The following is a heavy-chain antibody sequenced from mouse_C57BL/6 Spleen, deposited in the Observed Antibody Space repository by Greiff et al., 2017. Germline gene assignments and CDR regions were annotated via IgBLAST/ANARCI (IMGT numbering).Heavy chain of an antibody. CDR3: AREYRGYYAMDY. J-gene: IGHJ4*01. CDR2: IDPSDSYT. Sequence: VQLQQPGAELVMPGASVKLSCKASGYTFTSYWLHWVKQRPGQGLEWIGEIDPSDSYTNYNQKFKGKSTLTVDKSSSTAYMQLSSLTSEDSAVYYCAREYRGYYAMDYWGQGTSVTVSS. V-gene: IGHV1-69*01. CDR1: GYTFTSYW. D-gene: IGHD1-3*01.